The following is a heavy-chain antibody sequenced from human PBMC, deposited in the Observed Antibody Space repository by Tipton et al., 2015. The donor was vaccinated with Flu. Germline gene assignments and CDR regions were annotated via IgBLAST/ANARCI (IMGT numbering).Heavy chain of an antibody. Sequence: GSLRLSCAASGFTFSSYDMHWVRQATGKGLEWVSAIASAGDTYYLDSVKGRFTISRDNAKNSLYLQMNSLRVADTAVYYCASLTGDDYWGQGNLVTVSS. V-gene: IGHV3-13*01. J-gene: IGHJ4*02. D-gene: IGHD7-27*01. CDR1: GFTFSSYD. CDR3: ASLTGDDY. CDR2: IASAGDT.